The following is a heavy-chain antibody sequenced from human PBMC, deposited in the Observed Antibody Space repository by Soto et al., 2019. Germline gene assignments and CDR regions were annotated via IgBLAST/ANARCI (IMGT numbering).Heavy chain of an antibody. D-gene: IGHD2-21*02. Sequence: PSETLSLTCAVYGGSFSGYYWSWIRQPPGKGLEWIGEINHSGSTNYNPSLKSRVTISVDTSKNQFSLKLSSVTAADTAVYYCARAGGDSTNPFDYWGQGTLVTVPQ. CDR2: INHSGST. V-gene: IGHV4-34*01. CDR3: ARAGGDSTNPFDY. CDR1: GGSFSGYY. J-gene: IGHJ4*02.